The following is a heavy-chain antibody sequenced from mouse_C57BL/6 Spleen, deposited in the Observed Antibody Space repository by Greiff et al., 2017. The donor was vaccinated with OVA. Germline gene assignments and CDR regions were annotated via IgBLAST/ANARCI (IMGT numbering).Heavy chain of an antibody. D-gene: IGHD2-4*01. V-gene: IGHV2-6-1*01. CDR1: GFSLTSYG. CDR2: IWSDGST. J-gene: IGHJ3*01. CDR3: ARQGNYDYDDAWFAY. Sequence: VMLVESGPGLVAPSQSLSITCTVSGFSLTSYGVHWVRQPPGKGLEWLVVIWSDGSTTYNSALKSRLSISKDNSKSQVFLKMNSLQTDDTAMYYCARQGNYDYDDAWFAYWGQGTLVTVSA.